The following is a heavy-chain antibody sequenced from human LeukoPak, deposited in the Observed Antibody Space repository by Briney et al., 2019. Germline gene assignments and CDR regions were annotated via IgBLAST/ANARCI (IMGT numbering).Heavy chain of an antibody. CDR1: GYTFTSYG. CDR2: ISAYNGNT. J-gene: IGHJ5*02. V-gene: IGHV1-18*01. D-gene: IGHD2-2*01. CDR3: ARDYCSSTSCYVAFDP. Sequence: GASVKVSCKASGYTFTSYGISWVRQAPGQGLEWMGWISAYNGNTNYAQKLQGRVTMTTDTSTSTAYMELRSLRSDDTAVYYCARDYCSSTSCYVAFDPWLQGTMVTVSS.